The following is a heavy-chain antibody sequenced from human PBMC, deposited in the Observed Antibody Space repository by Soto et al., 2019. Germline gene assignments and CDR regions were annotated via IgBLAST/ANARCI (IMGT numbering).Heavy chain of an antibody. V-gene: IGHV3-33*01. CDR1: GFTFSSYG. CDR2: IWYDGSNK. J-gene: IGHJ6*02. Sequence: QVQLVESGGGVVQPGRSLRLSCAASGFTFSSYGMHWVRQAPGKGLEWVAVIWYDGSNKYYADSVKGRFTISRDNSKNTLHLQMNSMRAEDTAVYYCAREGTMVGGAKLLGYYYYGMDVWGQGTTVTVSS. CDR3: AREGTMVGGAKLLGYYYYGMDV. D-gene: IGHD3-10*01.